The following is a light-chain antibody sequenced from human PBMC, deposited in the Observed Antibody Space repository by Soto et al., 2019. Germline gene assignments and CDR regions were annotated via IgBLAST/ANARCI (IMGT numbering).Light chain of an antibody. CDR2: DVS. CDR1: SSAVGGYNS. V-gene: IGLV2-11*01. J-gene: IGLJ1*01. CDR3: CSYVASYSYV. Sequence: QSALTQPRSVSGSPGQSVTVSCTGTSSAVGGYNSDSWYQQHPGKAPKLMIYDVSKRPSGVPDRFSGSKSGNTASLTISGLQAEDESDYYCCSYVASYSYVFGTGTKVTGL.